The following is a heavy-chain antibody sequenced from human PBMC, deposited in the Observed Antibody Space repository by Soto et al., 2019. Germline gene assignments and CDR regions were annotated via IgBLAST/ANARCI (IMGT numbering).Heavy chain of an antibody. CDR3: ATNYYDCSGYYYVNY. CDR1: GYTFTSYR. D-gene: IGHD3-22*01. CDR2: ISAYNGNT. J-gene: IGHJ4*02. V-gene: IGHV1-18*04. Sequence: ASVKVTCKASGYTFTSYRISWGRQAPGQGLECMGWISAYNGNTNYAQKLQGRVTMTTDTSTSTAYMELRSLRSDDTAVYYCATNYYDCSGYYYVNYWGQGTLVTVSS.